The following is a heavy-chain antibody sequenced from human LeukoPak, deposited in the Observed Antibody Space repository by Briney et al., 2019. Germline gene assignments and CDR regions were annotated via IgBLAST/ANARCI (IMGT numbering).Heavy chain of an antibody. Sequence: PSETLSLTCTVSGGSISNYYWNWIRQPPGKGLEWIGYIYYTGSANYNPSLKSRVTISVDTSKNQFSLKLSSVTAADTAVYYCAVTYDDILTGYQDLDYWGQGTLVTVSS. CDR2: IYYTGSA. J-gene: IGHJ4*02. D-gene: IGHD3-9*01. V-gene: IGHV4-59*12. CDR3: AVTYDDILTGYQDLDY. CDR1: GGSISNYY.